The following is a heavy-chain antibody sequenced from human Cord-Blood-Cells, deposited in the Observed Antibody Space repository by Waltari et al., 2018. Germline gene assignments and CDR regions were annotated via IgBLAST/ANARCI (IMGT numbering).Heavy chain of an antibody. CDR1: GFTLSNAW. CDR3: TTDSLLANYFDY. Sequence: EVQLVESGGGLVKPGGSLRLSCAASGFTLSNAWMSWVRPAPGKGLEWVGRIKSKTDGGTTDYAAPVKGRFTISRDDSKNTLYLQMNSLKTEDTAVYYCTTDSLLANYFDYWGQGTLVTVSS. V-gene: IGHV3-15*01. CDR2: IKSKTDGGTT. J-gene: IGHJ4*02. D-gene: IGHD1-26*01.